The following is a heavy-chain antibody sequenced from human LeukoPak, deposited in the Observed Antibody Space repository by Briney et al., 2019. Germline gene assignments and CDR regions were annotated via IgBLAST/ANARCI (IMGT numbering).Heavy chain of an antibody. J-gene: IGHJ4*02. V-gene: IGHV1-18*01. Sequence: ASVKVSCKASGYTFTSYGISWVRQAPGQGLEWIGWISAYNGNTNYAQKLQGRVTMTTDTSTSTAYMELRSLRSDDTAVYYCARVTGGYFDWLADYWGQGTLVTVSS. D-gene: IGHD3-9*01. CDR3: ARVTGGYFDWLADY. CDR1: GYTFTSYG. CDR2: ISAYNGNT.